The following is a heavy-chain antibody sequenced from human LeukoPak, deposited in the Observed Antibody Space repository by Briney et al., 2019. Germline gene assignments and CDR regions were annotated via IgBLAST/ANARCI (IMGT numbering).Heavy chain of an antibody. D-gene: IGHD3-16*02. CDR2: INHSGST. CDR3: ARGGDYVWGSYPYYFDY. J-gene: IGHJ4*02. Sequence: PSETLSFTCAVYGGSFSGYYWSWIRQPPGKGLEWIGEINHSGSTNYNPSLKSRVTISVDTSKNQFSLKLSSVTAADTAVYYCARGGDYVWGSYPYYFDYWGQGILVTVSS. CDR1: GGSFSGYY. V-gene: IGHV4-34*01.